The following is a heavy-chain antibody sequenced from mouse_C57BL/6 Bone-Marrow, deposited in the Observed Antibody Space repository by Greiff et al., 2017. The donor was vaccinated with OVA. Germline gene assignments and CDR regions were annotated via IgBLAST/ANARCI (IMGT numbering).Heavy chain of an antibody. J-gene: IGHJ3*01. V-gene: IGHV2-9-1*01. CDR2: IWTGGGT. CDR1: GFSLTSYA. D-gene: IGHD1-1*01. CDR3: ARANYYGSSYVGFAY. Sequence: VQLVESGPGLVAPSQSLSITCTVSGFSLTSYAISWVRQPPGKGLEWLGVIWTGGGTTYNSALKSILSISKANSKSQVFLKMNSLQTDDTARYYCARANYYGSSYVGFAYWGQGTLVTVSA.